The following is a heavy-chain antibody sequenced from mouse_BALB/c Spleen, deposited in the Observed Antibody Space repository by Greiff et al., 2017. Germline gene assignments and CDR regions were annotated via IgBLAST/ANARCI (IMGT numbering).Heavy chain of an antibody. V-gene: IGHV5-17*02. CDR2: ISSGSSTI. J-gene: IGHJ4*01. Sequence: EVQVVESGGGLVQPGGSRKLSCAASGFTFSSFGMHWVRQAPEKGLEWVAYISSGSSTIYYADTVKGRFTISRDNPKNTLFLQMTSLRSEDTAMYYCARSVRRGGYAMDYWGQGTSVTVSS. CDR3: ARSVRRGGYAMDY. CDR1: GFTFSSFG. D-gene: IGHD2-14*01.